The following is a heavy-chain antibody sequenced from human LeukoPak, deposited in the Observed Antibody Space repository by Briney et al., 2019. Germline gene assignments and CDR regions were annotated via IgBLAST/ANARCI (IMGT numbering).Heavy chain of an antibody. CDR3: ARESPYSSSWFDS. V-gene: IGHV1-2*02. Sequence: ASVKVSCKSSGYTFTDYYLHWVRQAPGQGLEWMGWVNPNSGGTKYAQKFQGRVTMTRDPSTSTVYMGLNSLGSDDTALYYCARESPYSSSWFDSWGQGTLVTVSS. CDR1: GYTFTDYY. D-gene: IGHD6-13*01. CDR2: VNPNSGGT. J-gene: IGHJ5*02.